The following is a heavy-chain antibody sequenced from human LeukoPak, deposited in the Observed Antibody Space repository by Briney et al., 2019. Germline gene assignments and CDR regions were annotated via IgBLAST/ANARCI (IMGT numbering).Heavy chain of an antibody. V-gene: IGHV1-18*01. CDR2: IDTNSGDT. CDR1: GYTFTKYG. Sequence: ASVKVSCKASGYTFTKYGISWLRQAPGQGLEWMGRIDTNSGDTHFAQKFQDRVTMTTDTSTTTAYMELRSLRSDDTAVYYCARDWEDYYDSSGYYPFDYWGQGTLVTVSS. D-gene: IGHD3-22*01. CDR3: ARDWEDYYDSSGYYPFDY. J-gene: IGHJ4*02.